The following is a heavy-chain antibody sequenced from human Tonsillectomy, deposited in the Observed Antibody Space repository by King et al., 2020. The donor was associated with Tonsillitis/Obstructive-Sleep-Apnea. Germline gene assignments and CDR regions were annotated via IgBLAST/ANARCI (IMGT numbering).Heavy chain of an antibody. V-gene: IGHV3-7*03. J-gene: IGHJ5*02. CDR2: IKQDGSEK. CDR3: ARDAGRYDFWSGSHWFDP. Sequence: VQLVESGGGLVQPGGSLRLSCAASGLTFSSYWMSWVRQAPGKGLEWVANIKQDGSEKYYVDSVKGRFTISRDNAKNSLYLQMNSLRAEDTAVYYCARDAGRYDFWSGSHWFDPWGQGTLVTVSS. CDR1: GLTFSSYW. D-gene: IGHD3-3*01.